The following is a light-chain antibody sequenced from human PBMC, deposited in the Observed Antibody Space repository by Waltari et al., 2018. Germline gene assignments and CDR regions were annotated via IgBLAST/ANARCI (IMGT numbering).Light chain of an antibody. J-gene: IGLJ3*02. CDR2: DVS. Sequence: QSALTQPASVSGSPGQSITISCTGTSSHVGGYNYLSWYQQHPGKVPQLLIFDVSNRPSGVSNRFSGSKSGNTASLTISGLQAEDESDYYCCSFTGRSTWVFGGGTKLTVL. V-gene: IGLV2-14*01. CDR1: SSHVGGYNY. CDR3: CSFTGRSTWV.